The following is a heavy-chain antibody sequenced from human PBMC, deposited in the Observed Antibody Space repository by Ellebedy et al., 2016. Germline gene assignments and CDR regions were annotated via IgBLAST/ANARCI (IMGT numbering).Heavy chain of an antibody. Sequence: GGSLRLXXAASGFTFSRYWMSWVRQAPGKGLEWVANIKQDGSEKHYVDSVKGRITISRDNAKNSLYLKMNSLRAEDTAVYYCARGGYCSSTSCYTDVRGPEDSWGQGTLVTASS. CDR3: ARGGYCSSTSCYTDVRGPEDS. CDR2: IKQDGSEK. V-gene: IGHV3-7*01. CDR1: GFTFSRYW. D-gene: IGHD2-2*02. J-gene: IGHJ4*02.